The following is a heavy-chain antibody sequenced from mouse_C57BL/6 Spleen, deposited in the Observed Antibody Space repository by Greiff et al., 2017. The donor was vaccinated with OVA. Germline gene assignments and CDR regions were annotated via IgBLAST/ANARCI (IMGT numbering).Heavy chain of an antibody. V-gene: IGHV1-52*01. CDR1: GYTFTSYW. CDR3: ARGNYVGYFDY. CDR2: IDPSDSET. Sequence: QVQLQQPGAELVRPGSSVKLSCKASGYTFTSYWMHWVKQRPIQGLEWIGNIDPSDSETHYNQKFKDKATLTVDKSSSTAYMQLSSLTSEDSAVYYCARGNYVGYFDYWGQGTTLTVSA. J-gene: IGHJ2*01. D-gene: IGHD2-1*01.